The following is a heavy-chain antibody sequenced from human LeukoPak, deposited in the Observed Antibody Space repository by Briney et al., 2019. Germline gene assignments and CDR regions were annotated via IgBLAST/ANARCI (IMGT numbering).Heavy chain of an antibody. CDR3: ARGSSGWFPSDY. V-gene: IGHV3-33*01. D-gene: IGHD6-19*01. Sequence: GRSLRLSCAASGFTFSSYGMHWVRQAPGKGLEWVAVIWYDGSNKYYADSVKGRFTISRDNSKNTLYLQMNSLRAEDTAVYYCARGSSGWFPSDYWGQGTLVTVSS. CDR2: IWYDGSNK. J-gene: IGHJ4*02. CDR1: GFTFSSYG.